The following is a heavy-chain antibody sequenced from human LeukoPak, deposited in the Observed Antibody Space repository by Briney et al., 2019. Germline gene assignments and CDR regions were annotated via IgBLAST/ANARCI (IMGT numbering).Heavy chain of an antibody. Sequence: SETLSLTCTVSGGSISSGNYYWSWIRQPAGKGLEWIGRVYTSGTTNYNPSLKSRVTISVDTSKNQFSLKLTSVTAADTAVYYCARDLSLYSYGTFAYWGQGTLVTVSS. CDR3: ARDLSLYSYGTFAY. CDR2: VYTSGTT. D-gene: IGHD5-18*01. CDR1: GGSISSGNYY. J-gene: IGHJ4*02. V-gene: IGHV4-61*02.